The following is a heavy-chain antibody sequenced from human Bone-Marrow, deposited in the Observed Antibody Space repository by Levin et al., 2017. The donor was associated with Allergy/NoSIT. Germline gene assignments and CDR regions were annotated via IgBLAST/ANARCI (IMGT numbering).Heavy chain of an antibody. Sequence: GGSLRLSCAAPGFTVSSNYMSWVRQAPGKGPEWVSVIYSGGSTYYADSVKGRFTISRDNSKNTLYLQMNSLRAEDTAVYYCARGWFGEWLSHWGQGTLVTVSS. V-gene: IGHV3-53*01. CDR3: ARGWFGEWLSH. J-gene: IGHJ4*02. CDR2: IYSGGST. CDR1: GFTVSSNY. D-gene: IGHD3-10*01.